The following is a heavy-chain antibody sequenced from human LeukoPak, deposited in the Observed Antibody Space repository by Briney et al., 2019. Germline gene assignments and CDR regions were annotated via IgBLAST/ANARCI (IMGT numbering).Heavy chain of an antibody. CDR2: IYTSGST. J-gene: IGHJ3*02. V-gene: IGHV4-4*07. Sequence: SETLSLTCTVSGGSISNYYWSWIRQPAGKGLGWIGRIYTSGSTNYNPSLKSRVTMSVDTSKNQFSLKLSSVTAADTAVYYCARTMITFGGVIVMGGDAFDIWGQGTMVTVSS. CDR1: GGSISNYY. CDR3: ARTMITFGGVIVMGGDAFDI. D-gene: IGHD3-16*02.